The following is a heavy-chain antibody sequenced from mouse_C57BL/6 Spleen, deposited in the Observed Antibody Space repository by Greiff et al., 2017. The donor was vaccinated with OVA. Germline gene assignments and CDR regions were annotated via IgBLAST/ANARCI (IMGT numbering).Heavy chain of an antibody. Sequence: VQLQQSGTVLARPGASVKMSCKTSGYTFTSYWMHWVKQRPGQGLEWIGAIYPGNSDTSYNQKFTGKAKLTAVTSASTAYMELSSLTNEDSAVYYCTREGNYYGSSLLDYWGQGTTLTVSS. CDR1: GYTFTSYW. J-gene: IGHJ2*01. CDR2: IYPGNSDT. CDR3: TREGNYYGSSLLDY. V-gene: IGHV1-5*01. D-gene: IGHD1-1*01.